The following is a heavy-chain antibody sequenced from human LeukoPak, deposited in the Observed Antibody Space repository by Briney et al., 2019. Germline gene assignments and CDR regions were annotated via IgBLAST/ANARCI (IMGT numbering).Heavy chain of an antibody. CDR2: IYYTGST. D-gene: IGHD1-1*01. V-gene: IGHV4-59*08. CDR3: ARPQHDALDI. J-gene: IGHJ3*02. Sequence: PSETLSLTCTVSGVSITSYYWRWVRQPPGRGLEWIGYIYYTGSTNYNPSLKSRVTISVDTSKSQFSLKLSSVTAADTAVYYCARPQHDALDIWGQGTMVTVSS. CDR1: GVSITSYY.